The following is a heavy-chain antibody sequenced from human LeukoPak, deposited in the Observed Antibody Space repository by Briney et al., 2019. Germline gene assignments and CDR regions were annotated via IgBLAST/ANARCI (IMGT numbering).Heavy chain of an antibody. Sequence: GESLKISCKGSGYSFTSYWIGWVRQMPGKGLEWMEIIYPGDSDTRYSPSFQGQVTISADKSISTAYLQWSSLKASDTAMYYCARRIYGSGSYSYFDYWGQGTLVTVSS. CDR2: IYPGDSDT. J-gene: IGHJ4*02. V-gene: IGHV5-51*01. CDR3: ARRIYGSGSYSYFDY. D-gene: IGHD3-10*01. CDR1: GYSFTSYW.